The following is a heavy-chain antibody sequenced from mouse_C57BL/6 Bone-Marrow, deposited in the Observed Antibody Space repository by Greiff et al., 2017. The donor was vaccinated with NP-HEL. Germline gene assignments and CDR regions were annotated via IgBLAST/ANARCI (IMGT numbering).Heavy chain of an antibody. J-gene: IGHJ2*01. Sequence: QVQLQQPGAELVMPGASVKLSCKASGYTFTSYWMHWVKQRPGQGLEWIGEIDPSDSYTNYNQKFKGKSTLTVDTSSSTAYMQLSSLTSEDSAVYYCASGDYYGSSDYWGQGTTLTVSS. D-gene: IGHD1-1*01. CDR3: ASGDYYGSSDY. CDR1: GYTFTSYW. V-gene: IGHV1-69*01. CDR2: IDPSDSYT.